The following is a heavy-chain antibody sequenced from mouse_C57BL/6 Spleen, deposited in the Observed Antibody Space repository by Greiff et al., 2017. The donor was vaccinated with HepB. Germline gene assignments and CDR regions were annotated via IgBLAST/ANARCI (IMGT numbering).Heavy chain of an antibody. CDR3: ARVHYGTRKDFDY. J-gene: IGHJ2*01. CDR2: IDPSDSYT. CDR1: GYTFTSYW. V-gene: IGHV1-69*01. D-gene: IGHD1-1*01. Sequence: QVQLQQPGAELVMPGASVKLSCKASGYTFTSYWMHWVKQRPGQGLEWIGEIDPSDSYTNYNQKFKGKSTLTVDKSSSTAYMQLSSLTSEDSAVYYCARVHYGTRKDFDYWGQGTTLTVSS.